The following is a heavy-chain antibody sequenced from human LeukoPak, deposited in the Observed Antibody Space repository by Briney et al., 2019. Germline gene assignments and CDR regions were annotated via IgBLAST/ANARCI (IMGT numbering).Heavy chain of an antibody. D-gene: IGHD2-2*01. CDR3: ARVVTSGTHYYYYGMDV. J-gene: IGHJ6*02. V-gene: IGHV1-69*04. Sequence: SVKVSCKASGGTFSSYAISWVRQAPGQGLGWMGRIIPILGIANYAQKFQGRVTITADKSTSTAYMELSSLRSEDTAVYYCARVVTSGTHYYYYGMDVWGQGTTVTVSS. CDR2: IIPILGIA. CDR1: GGTFSSYA.